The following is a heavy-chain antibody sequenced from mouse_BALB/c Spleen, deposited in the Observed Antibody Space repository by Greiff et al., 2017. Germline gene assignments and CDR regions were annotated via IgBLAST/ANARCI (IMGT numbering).Heavy chain of an antibody. J-gene: IGHJ3*01. CDR2: IYPGSGST. CDR3: TYYGSSYGFAY. D-gene: IGHD1-1*01. CDR1: GYTFTSYW. Sequence: LQQPGSELVRPGASVKLSCKASGYTFTSYWMHWVKQRPGQGLEWIGNIYPGSGSTNYDEKFKSKATLTVDTSSSTAYMQLSSLTSEDSAVYYCTYYGSSYGFAYWGQGTLVTVSA. V-gene: IGHV1S22*01.